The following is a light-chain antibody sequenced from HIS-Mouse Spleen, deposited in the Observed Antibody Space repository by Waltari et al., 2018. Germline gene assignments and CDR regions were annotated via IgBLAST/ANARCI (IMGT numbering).Light chain of an antibody. Sequence: QSVLTQPPSASGTPGQRVTISCSGSSSNIVSNHVYWYQQIPGTAPKLLIYRNNQRPSGVPDRFSGSKSGTSASLAISGLRSEDEADYYCAAWDDSLSGPVFGGGTKLTVL. CDR1: SSNIVSNH. J-gene: IGLJ3*02. V-gene: IGLV1-47*01. CDR2: RNN. CDR3: AAWDDSLSGPV.